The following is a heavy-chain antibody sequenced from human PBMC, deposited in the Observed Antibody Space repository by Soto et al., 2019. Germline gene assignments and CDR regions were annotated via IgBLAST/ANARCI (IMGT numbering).Heavy chain of an antibody. J-gene: IGHJ4*02. V-gene: IGHV3-15*01. D-gene: IGHD6-19*01. Sequence: GGSLRLSCAASGFTFSNAWMSWVRQPPGKGLEWVGRIKSKTDGGTTDYVAPVKGRFIISRDDSKNMVYLQMNSLKTEDTAMYYCTTGQVAGTRDYWGQGTLVTVSS. CDR1: GFTFSNAW. CDR3: TTGQVAGTRDY. CDR2: IKSKTDGGTT.